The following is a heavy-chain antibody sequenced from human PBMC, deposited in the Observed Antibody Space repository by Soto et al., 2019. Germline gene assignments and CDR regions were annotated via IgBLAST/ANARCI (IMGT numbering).Heavy chain of an antibody. J-gene: IGHJ3*02. CDR2: IYYSGST. V-gene: IGHV4-59*01. CDR1: GGSISSYY. Sequence: PSETLSLTCTVSGGSISSYYWSWIRQPPGKGLEWIGYIYYSGSTNYNPSLKSRVTISVDTSKNQFSLKLSSVTAADTAVYYCARRYCSGGSCPTWRAFDIWGQGTMVTVSS. CDR3: ARRYCSGGSCPTWRAFDI. D-gene: IGHD2-15*01.